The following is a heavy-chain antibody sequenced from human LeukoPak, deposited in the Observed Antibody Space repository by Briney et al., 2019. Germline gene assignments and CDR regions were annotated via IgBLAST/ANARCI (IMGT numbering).Heavy chain of an antibody. CDR1: GFTFSSYW. V-gene: IGHV3-74*01. Sequence: GGSLRLSCAASGFTFSSYWMHWVRQAPGKGLVWVSHINSDGSSTNYADSVKGRFTISRDNAKNTLYLQMNSLRAEDTAMYYCARPGELFNYWGQGTLVTVSS. CDR3: ARPGELFNY. D-gene: IGHD3-10*01. J-gene: IGHJ4*02. CDR2: INSDGSST.